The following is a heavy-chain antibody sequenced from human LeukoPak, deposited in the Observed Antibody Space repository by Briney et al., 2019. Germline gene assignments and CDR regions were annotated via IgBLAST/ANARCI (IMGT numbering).Heavy chain of an antibody. V-gene: IGHV4-30-4*01. J-gene: IGHJ4*02. Sequence: PSETLSLTCPVSGGSIISGDYYWSWIRQPPGKGLEWIGYIYYSGSTYYNPSLKSRVTISVDTSKNQFSLKLSSVTAADTAVYYCARDLYDILTGYHYFDYWGQGTLVTVSS. CDR1: GGSIISGDYY. D-gene: IGHD3-9*01. CDR3: ARDLYDILTGYHYFDY. CDR2: IYYSGST.